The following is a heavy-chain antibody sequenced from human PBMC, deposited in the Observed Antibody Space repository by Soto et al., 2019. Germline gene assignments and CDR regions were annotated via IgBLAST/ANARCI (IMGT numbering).Heavy chain of an antibody. J-gene: IGHJ4*02. CDR2: INPGSGAT. CDR1: GYSFTGYY. Sequence: HEHLVQSGAEVKRPGASLKVSCKASGYSFTGYYIHWVRQAPGQGLEWMGWINPGSGATNYAQNFQGRVTLTSDTSISTASMDLTSLRPDDTAVYYCARGDYGTGGYPFPYFDYWGQATLVIVSS. D-gene: IGHD2-8*02. V-gene: IGHV1-2*02. CDR3: ARGDYGTGGYPFPYFDY.